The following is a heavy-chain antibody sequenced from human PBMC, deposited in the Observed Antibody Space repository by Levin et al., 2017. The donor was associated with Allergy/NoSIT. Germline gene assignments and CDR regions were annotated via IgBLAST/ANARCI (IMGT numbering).Heavy chain of an antibody. CDR3: ARPGGGQWLVRGVDY. D-gene: IGHD6-19*01. CDR2: IWYDGSNK. CDR1: GFTFSSYG. V-gene: IGHV3-33*01. Sequence: GESLKISCAASGFTFSSYGMHWVRQAPGKGLEWVAVIWYDGSNKYYADSVKGRFTISRDNSKNTLYLQMNSLRAEDTAVYYCARPGGGQWLVRGVDYWGQGTLVTVSS. J-gene: IGHJ4*02.